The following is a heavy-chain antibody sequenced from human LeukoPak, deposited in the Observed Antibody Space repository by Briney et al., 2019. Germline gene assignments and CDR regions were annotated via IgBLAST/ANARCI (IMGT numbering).Heavy chain of an antibody. CDR3: AKGGNSGYYYACEH. Sequence: GGSLRLXCAASGFIFSNYAMSWVRQAPGKGLEWVSTFSGSDGSTYYADSVKGRFTISRDNSKNTLYLQMNSLRAEDTAVYYCAKGGNSGYYYACEHWGQGTLVTVSS. CDR1: GFIFSNYA. J-gene: IGHJ4*02. CDR2: FSGSDGST. D-gene: IGHD3-22*01. V-gene: IGHV3-23*01.